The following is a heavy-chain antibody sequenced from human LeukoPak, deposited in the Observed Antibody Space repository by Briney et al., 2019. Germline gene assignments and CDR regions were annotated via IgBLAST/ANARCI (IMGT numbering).Heavy chain of an antibody. J-gene: IGHJ4*02. CDR1: GFTFSSYA. CDR3: AKERRSGGSCSDY. V-gene: IGHV3-23*01. D-gene: IGHD2-15*01. CDR2: ISGSGGTT. Sequence: GGSLRLSCAASGFTFSSYAMSWVRQAPGKGLEWVSAISGSGGTTYYADSVKGRFTISRDNSKNTLYLEMNSLRAEDTAVYFCAKERRSGGSCSDYWGQGTLVTVSS.